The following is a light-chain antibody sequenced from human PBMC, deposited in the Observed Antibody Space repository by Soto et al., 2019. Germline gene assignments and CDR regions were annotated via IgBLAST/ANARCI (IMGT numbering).Light chain of an antibody. V-gene: IGKV3-15*01. J-gene: IGKJ2*01. CDR1: QSIRNS. Sequence: EIVMTQSPASLSVSPGETATLSCRASQSIRNSLAWYQQKPGQAPSLFIYGASTRATGIPARFSGSGSGTEFTLTISSLQSEDSALYYCQQYNNWPPRTFGQGTKLEIK. CDR3: QQYNNWPPRT. CDR2: GAS.